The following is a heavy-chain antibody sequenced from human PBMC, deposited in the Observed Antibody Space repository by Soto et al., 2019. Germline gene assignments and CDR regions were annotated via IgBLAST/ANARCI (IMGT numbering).Heavy chain of an antibody. CDR3: ARLRDDCSSTSCYDYYYYYYMDV. J-gene: IGHJ6*03. V-gene: IGHV5-51*01. CDR2: IYPGDSDT. D-gene: IGHD2-2*01. Sequence: GESLKISCKGSGYSFTSYWIGWVRQMPGKGLEWMGIIYPGDSDTRYSPSFQGQVTISADKSISTAYLQWSSLKASDTAMYYCARLRDDCSSTSCYDYYYYYYMDVWGKGTTVTVSS. CDR1: GYSFTSYW.